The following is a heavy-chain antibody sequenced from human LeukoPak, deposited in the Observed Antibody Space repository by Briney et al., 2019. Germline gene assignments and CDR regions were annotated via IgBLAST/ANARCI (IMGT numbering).Heavy chain of an antibody. V-gene: IGHV3-23*01. Sequence: GGSLRLSCAASGFTFSSYAMSWVRQAPGKGLEWVSAIGGSGGSTYYADSVKGRFTISRDNAKNTLFLQMNSLRAEDTAVYYCAREEEGDAFDIWGQGTMVTVSS. CDR3: AREEEGDAFDI. CDR1: GFTFSSYA. J-gene: IGHJ3*02. CDR2: IGGSGGST.